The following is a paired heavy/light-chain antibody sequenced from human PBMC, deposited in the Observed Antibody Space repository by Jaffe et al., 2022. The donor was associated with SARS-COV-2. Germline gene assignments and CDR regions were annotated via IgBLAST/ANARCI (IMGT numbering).Light chain of an antibody. CDR3: QSADSSSTYRV. V-gene: IGLV3-25*03. CDR2: KDS. Sequence: SYELTQPPSVSVSPGQTARITCSGDALPKQYAYWYQQKPGQAPVVVIYKDSERPSGIPERFSGSSSGTTVTLTISGVQAEDEADYYCQSADSSSTYRVFGGGTKLTVL. J-gene: IGLJ3*02. CDR1: ALPKQY.
Heavy chain of an antibody. D-gene: IGHD5-18*01. CDR1: GFTFSTYG. Sequence: QVQLVESGGGVVQPGRSLRLSCAASGFTFSTYGMHWVRQAPGKGLEWVAVTWYDGTNKYYADSVKGRFTISRDNSKNTLYLQMNSLRAEDTAVYYCSREGQGGVDTAMWDWGQGTLVTVSS. CDR3: SREGQGGVDTAMWD. J-gene: IGHJ4*02. CDR2: TWYDGTNK. V-gene: IGHV3-33*01.